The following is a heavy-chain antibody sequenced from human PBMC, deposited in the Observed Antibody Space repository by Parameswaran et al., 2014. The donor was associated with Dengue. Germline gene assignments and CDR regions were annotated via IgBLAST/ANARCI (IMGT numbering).Heavy chain of an antibody. Sequence: KWIRQPPGKGLEWVSSIYGNSNYIYYADSVKGRFTISRDNAKNSLYLQMNSLRADDTAVYYCASLRIVGAAYDYWGQGTLVTVSS. D-gene: IGHD1-26*01. V-gene: IGHV3-21*01. CDR3: ASLRIVGAAYDY. CDR2: IYGNSNYI. J-gene: IGHJ4*02.